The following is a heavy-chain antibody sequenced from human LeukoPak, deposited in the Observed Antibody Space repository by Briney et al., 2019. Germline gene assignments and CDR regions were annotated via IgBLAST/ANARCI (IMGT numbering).Heavy chain of an antibody. D-gene: IGHD5-12*01. CDR2: ISAYNGDT. V-gene: IGHV1-18*01. Sequence: GASVKVSCKASGYPFSTYGIIWVRPAPGPGLESMGWISAYNGDTKYAQKVQGRVTMTTDTSTSTAYMELRSLRSDDTAVYYCARDGGYDLYYFDYWGQGTLVTVSS. CDR3: ARDGGYDLYYFDY. J-gene: IGHJ4*02. CDR1: GYPFSTYG.